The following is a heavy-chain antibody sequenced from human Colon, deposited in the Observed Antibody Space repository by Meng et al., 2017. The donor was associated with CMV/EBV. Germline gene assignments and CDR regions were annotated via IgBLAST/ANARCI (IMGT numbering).Heavy chain of an antibody. CDR1: GFSLSPSGVG. CDR2: AYWDDDR. CDR3: VHRARLPGGRWDYFDY. Sequence: MMDLGLPLVKPRQPLPPLSTFSGFSLSPSGVGVAWIRQPPRTALEGLAFAYWDDDRGYNPYLRNRLTITKDTSKNQVVLTMTNVDPVDTGTYYCVHRARLPGGRWDYFDYWGQGTLVTVSS. D-gene: IGHD7-27*01. V-gene: IGHV2-5*02. J-gene: IGHJ4*02.